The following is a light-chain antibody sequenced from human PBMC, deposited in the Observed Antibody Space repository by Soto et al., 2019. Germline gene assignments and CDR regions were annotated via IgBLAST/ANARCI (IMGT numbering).Light chain of an antibody. V-gene: IGKV1-39*01. CDR3: QQSYRTPHT. CDR1: QDISDY. CDR2: AAS. J-gene: IGKJ1*01. Sequence: EIQMTQSPSSLSASVGDRLTITCRASQDISDYLNWYQQKPGTAPKRLIYAASRLQIRVPSRFSDSRSGTDYTLTISSLQPEHFAAYYCQQSYRTPHTLGQGTKV.